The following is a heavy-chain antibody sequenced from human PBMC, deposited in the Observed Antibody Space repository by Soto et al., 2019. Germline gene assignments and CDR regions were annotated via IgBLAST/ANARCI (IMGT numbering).Heavy chain of an antibody. CDR3: AKKGAVGATYFFDY. V-gene: IGHV3-23*01. J-gene: IGHJ4*02. CDR2: ISGGRVST. D-gene: IGHD1-26*01. Sequence: EVQLLESGGGLVQPGGSLRLSCAASGFTFSSYAMSWVGQAPGKGLEWVSAISGGRVSTHYADSVKGRFTISRDTSKNTLYLQMNSLRAADTAVYYCAKKGAVGATYFFDYWGQGALVTVSS. CDR1: GFTFSSYA.